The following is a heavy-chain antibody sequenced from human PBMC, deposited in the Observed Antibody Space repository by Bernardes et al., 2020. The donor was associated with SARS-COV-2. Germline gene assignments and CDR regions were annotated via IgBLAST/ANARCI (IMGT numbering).Heavy chain of an antibody. V-gene: IGHV4-34*01. CDR3: ARGCGDKYGYARCET. D-gene: IGHD5-18*01. J-gene: IGHJ5*02. Sequence: SETLSLTCAGYGETHSDYYWNWIRQPPGKGLEWIGEIHHSGSTNYNPSLKSRVSISLDTSKKLFSLNLSSMTAADTAVYYCARGCGDKYGYARCETWGQGTLVTVSS. CDR1: GETHSDYY. CDR2: IHHSGST.